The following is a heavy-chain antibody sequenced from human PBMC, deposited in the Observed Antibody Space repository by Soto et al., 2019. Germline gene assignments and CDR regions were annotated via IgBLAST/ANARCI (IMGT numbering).Heavy chain of an antibody. CDR1: GFTFKRYW. Sequence: EVQLVESGGGLVQPGGSLRLSCAASGFTFKRYWMHWVRQPPGKGLVWVSRVNSDGSYTNYADYVKGRFTISRDNAKNTLYLQMNSLRDEYTAVYYCARRGEHYYGLDVWGQGTTVIVSS. V-gene: IGHV3-74*01. J-gene: IGHJ6*02. D-gene: IGHD2-21*01. CDR3: ARRGEHYYGLDV. CDR2: VNSDGSYT.